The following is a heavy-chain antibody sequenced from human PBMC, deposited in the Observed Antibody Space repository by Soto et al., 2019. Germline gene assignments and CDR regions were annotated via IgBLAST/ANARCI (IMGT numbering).Heavy chain of an antibody. Sequence: EVQLVESGGGLIQPGGSLRLSCAASGFTFSSYWMHWVRQAPGKGPVCVSRIKNDGSTTIYADSVKGRFTISIDNAKNTRYLEMNSLRVEDTAVYYCVREGMPACSIRSTPRCVRPADYWGQGTLVTVSS. CDR2: IKNDGSTT. J-gene: IGHJ4*02. CDR1: GFTFSSYW. V-gene: IGHV3-74*01. D-gene: IGHD2-2*01. CDR3: VREGMPACSIRSTPRCVRPADY.